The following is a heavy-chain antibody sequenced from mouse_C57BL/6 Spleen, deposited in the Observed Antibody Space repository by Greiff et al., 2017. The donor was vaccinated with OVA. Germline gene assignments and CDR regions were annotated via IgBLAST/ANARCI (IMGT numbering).Heavy chain of an antibody. J-gene: IGHJ4*01. V-gene: IGHV1-50*01. D-gene: IGHD2-5*01. CDR3: ARSWGYSNYGGLAMDY. CDR2: IDPSDSYT. Sequence: QVQLQQPGAELVKPGASVKLSCKASGYTFTSYWMQWVKQRPGQGLEWIGEIDPSDSYTNYNQKFKGKATLTVDTSSSTAYMQLSSLTSEDSAVYYCARSWGYSNYGGLAMDYWGQGTSVTVSS. CDR1: GYTFTSYW.